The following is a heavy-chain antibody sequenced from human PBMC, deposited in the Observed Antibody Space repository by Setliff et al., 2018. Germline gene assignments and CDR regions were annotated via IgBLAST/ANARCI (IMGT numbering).Heavy chain of an antibody. CDR3: AGGLSYYDSSGYLLAPYAFDI. D-gene: IGHD3-22*01. CDR2: INQSGST. J-gene: IGHJ3*02. V-gene: IGHV4-34*01. Sequence: SETLSLTCAVYGGSFNSYYWSWIRQPPGKGLEWTGEINQSGSTNYNPSLKSRVTMSVDTSKNQFSLKLSSVTAADTVVYYCAGGLSYYDSSGYLLAPYAFDIWGQGTMVTVSS. CDR1: GGSFNSYY.